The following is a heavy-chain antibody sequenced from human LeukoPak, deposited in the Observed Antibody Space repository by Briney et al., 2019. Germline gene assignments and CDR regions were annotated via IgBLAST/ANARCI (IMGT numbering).Heavy chain of an antibody. D-gene: IGHD3-3*01. V-gene: IGHV4-38-2*02. Sequence: SETLSLTCTVSGYSISSGYYWGWIRQPPGKGLEWIGSIYHSGSTYYNPSLKSRVTISVDTSKNQFSLKLSSVTAADTAVYYCAREGIRFLEWLFPDHAFDIWGQGTMVTVSS. CDR3: AREGIRFLEWLFPDHAFDI. J-gene: IGHJ3*02. CDR1: GYSISSGYY. CDR2: IYHSGST.